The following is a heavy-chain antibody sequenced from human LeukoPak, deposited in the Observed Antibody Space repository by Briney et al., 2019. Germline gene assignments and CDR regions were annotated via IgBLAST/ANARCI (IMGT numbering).Heavy chain of an antibody. CDR1: GFTFSSYG. V-gene: IGHV3-7*01. CDR2: IKQDGSEK. J-gene: IGHJ3*02. CDR3: ARVPNYDILTGYYIGDAFDI. Sequence: PGGSLRLSCAASGFTFSSYGMHWVRQAPGKGLEWVANIKQDGSEKYYVDSVKGRFTISRDNAKNSLYLQMNSLRAEDTAVYYCARVPNYDILTGYYIGDAFDIWGQGTMVTVSS. D-gene: IGHD3-9*01.